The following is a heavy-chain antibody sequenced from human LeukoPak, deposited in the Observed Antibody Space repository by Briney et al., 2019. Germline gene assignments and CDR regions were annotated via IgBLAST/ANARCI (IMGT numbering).Heavy chain of an antibody. D-gene: IGHD2-2*01. CDR3: AKGASSFDY. J-gene: IGHJ4*02. V-gene: IGHV3-23*01. CDR2: ISGGDVST. CDR1: GFTFSHSA. Sequence: GGSLRLSCAASGFTFSHSAMSWVRQAPGKGLEWVSNISGGDVSTYYADSVKGRFTISRDNSKNTLYLQMNSLRAEDTAVYYCAKGASSFDYWGQGTLVTVSS.